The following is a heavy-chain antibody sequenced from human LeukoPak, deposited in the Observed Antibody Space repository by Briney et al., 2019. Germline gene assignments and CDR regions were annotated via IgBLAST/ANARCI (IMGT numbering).Heavy chain of an antibody. CDR1: GYTFTGCY. V-gene: IGHV1-2*04. D-gene: IGHD3-22*01. CDR3: ARGDHYYDSSGYCDY. CDR2: INPNSGGT. Sequence: ASVKVCCKASGYTFTGCYMHWVRPAPGQGLEWMRWINPNSGGTNYAQKFQGWVTMTRDTSISTAYMELSRLRSDDTAVYYCARGDHYYDSSGYCDYWGQGTLVTVSS. J-gene: IGHJ4*02.